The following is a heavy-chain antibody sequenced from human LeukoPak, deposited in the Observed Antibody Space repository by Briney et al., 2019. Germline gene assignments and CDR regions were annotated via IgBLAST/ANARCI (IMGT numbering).Heavy chain of an antibody. CDR1: GGTFSSYA. CDR2: IIPIFGTA. V-gene: IGHV1-69*05. CDR3: ARVLTGPDYYYYYGMDV. Sequence: SVKVSCKASGGTFSSYAISWVRQAPGQGLEWMGGIIPIFGTANYAQKFQGRVTITTDESTSTAYMELSSLRSEDTAVYYCARVLTGPDYYYYYGMDVWGQGTTVTVSS. D-gene: IGHD3-9*01. J-gene: IGHJ6*02.